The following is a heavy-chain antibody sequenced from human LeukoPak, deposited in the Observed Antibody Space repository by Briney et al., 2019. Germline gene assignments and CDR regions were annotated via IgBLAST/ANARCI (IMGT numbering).Heavy chain of an antibody. J-gene: IGHJ4*02. V-gene: IGHV3-23*01. CDR2: ISGSGDNT. Sequence: GGSLRLSCEASGLSFRSYGMSWVRQAPGKGLEWVSGISGSGDNTYYTDSVKGRFTISRDNSKNTLYLQMNSLRVEDTAVYYCARYRASHGLCLDFDHWGQGALVPVSS. D-gene: IGHD2-8*01. CDR1: GLSFRSYG. CDR3: ARYRASHGLCLDFDH.